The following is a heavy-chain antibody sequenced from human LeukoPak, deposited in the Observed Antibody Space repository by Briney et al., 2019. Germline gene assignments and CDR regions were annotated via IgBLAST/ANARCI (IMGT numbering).Heavy chain of an antibody. V-gene: IGHV1-46*01. CDR1: GYTFTSYY. D-gene: IGHD3-22*01. CDR3: ARDQGSIYYDSSGSDFDY. CDR2: INPSGGST. Sequence: ASVKVSCKASGYTFTSYYMHWVRQAPGQGLEWMGIINPSGGSTSYAQKFQSRVTMTRDTSTSTVYMELSSLRSEDTAVYYCARDQGSIYYDSSGSDFDYWGQGTLVTVSS. J-gene: IGHJ4*02.